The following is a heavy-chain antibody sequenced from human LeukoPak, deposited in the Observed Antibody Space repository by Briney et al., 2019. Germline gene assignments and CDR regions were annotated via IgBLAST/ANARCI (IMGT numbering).Heavy chain of an antibody. J-gene: IGHJ4*02. CDR1: GFTFSSYA. CDR2: ISGSGGST. CDR3: AKARYYYDSSVPYYFDY. D-gene: IGHD3-22*01. Sequence: GGSLRLPCAASGFTFSSYAMSWVRQAPGKGLEWVSAISGSGGSTYYADSVKGRFTISRDNSKNTLYLQMNSLRAEDTAVYYCAKARYYYDSSVPYYFDYWGQGTLVTVSS. V-gene: IGHV3-23*01.